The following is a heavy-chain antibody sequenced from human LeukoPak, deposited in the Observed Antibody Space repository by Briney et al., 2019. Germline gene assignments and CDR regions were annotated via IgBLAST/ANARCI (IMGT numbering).Heavy chain of an antibody. CDR1: GYTFTGYF. D-gene: IGHD7-27*01. J-gene: IGHJ4*02. Sequence: ASVKVSCKASGYTFTGYFMHWVRQAPGQGLEWMGRIKPNSGGTNYAQKFQGRVTMTRDTSISTAYMELSGLRSDDTAVYYCARDLSSASNWELDYWGQGTLVTVSS. V-gene: IGHV1-2*06. CDR3: ARDLSSASNWELDY. CDR2: IKPNSGGT.